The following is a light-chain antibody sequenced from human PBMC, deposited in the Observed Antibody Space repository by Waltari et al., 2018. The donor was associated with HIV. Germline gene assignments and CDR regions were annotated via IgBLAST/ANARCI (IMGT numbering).Light chain of an antibody. CDR2: GAS. Sequence: EIVMTQSPATLSLSPGERAILSCRAGQSVASSLAWYQQKPGQAPRLLIYGASTRAAGIPGRFSGSGSGTEFTLTISSLQSEDSAIYFCHQYNSWPPRYTFGQGTKLEI. V-gene: IGKV3-15*01. CDR3: HQYNSWPPRYT. CDR1: QSVASS. J-gene: IGKJ2*01.